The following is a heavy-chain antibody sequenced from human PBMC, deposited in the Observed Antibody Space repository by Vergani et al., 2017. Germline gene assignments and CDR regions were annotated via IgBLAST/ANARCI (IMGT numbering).Heavy chain of an antibody. V-gene: IGHV3-23*01. J-gene: IGHJ3*02. CDR3: AKEGKQLVGAFDI. CDR1: GFTFSSYA. Sequence: EVQLLESGGGLVQPGGSLRLSCAASGFTFSSYAMSWVRKAPGKGLEWVSAISGSGGSTYYADSVKGRFTISRYNSKNTLYLQMNSLRAEDTAVYYCAKEGKQLVGAFDIWGQGTMVTVSS. CDR2: ISGSGGST. D-gene: IGHD6-6*01.